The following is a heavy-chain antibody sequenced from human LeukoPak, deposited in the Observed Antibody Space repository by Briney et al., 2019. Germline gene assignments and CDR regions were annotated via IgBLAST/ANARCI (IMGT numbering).Heavy chain of an antibody. CDR3: ARQPNPDFDY. V-gene: IGHV5-51*01. CDR1: GYRFTNYW. Sequence: GESLKISCKGSGYRFTNYWIGWVRPMPGKGLEWMGIIYPGDSVTRYSPSFQGQVTISADKSISTAYLQWSSLKASDTAMYYCARQPNPDFDYWGQGTLVTVSS. CDR2: IYPGDSVT. J-gene: IGHJ4*02.